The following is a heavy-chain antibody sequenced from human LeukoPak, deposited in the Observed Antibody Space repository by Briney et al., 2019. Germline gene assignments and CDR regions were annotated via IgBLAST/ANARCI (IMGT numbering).Heavy chain of an antibody. CDR3: AKDSPGDYYDSSGYYVWFXP. V-gene: IGHV3-23*01. CDR2: ISGSGGST. J-gene: IGHJ5*02. D-gene: IGHD3-22*01. Sequence: GGSLRLSCAASGFTFSTYAMSWVRQAPGKGLEWVSAISGSGGSTYYADSVKGRFTISRDNSKNTLYLQMNSLRAEDTAVYYCAKDSPGDYYDSSGYYVWFXPWGQGTLVTV. CDR1: GFTFSTYA.